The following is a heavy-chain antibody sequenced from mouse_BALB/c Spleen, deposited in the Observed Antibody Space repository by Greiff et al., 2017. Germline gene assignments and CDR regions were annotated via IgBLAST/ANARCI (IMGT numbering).Heavy chain of an antibody. J-gene: IGHJ3*01. CDR2: IDPSDSET. D-gene: IGHD1-1*01. CDR3: AREITTVVAEGFAY. CDR1: GYSFTSYW. V-gene: IGHV1S126*01. Sequence: VKLVESGPQLVRPGASVKISCKASGYSFTSYWMHWVKQRPGQGLEWIGMIDPSDSETRLNQKFKDKATLTVDKSSSTAYMQLSSPTSEDSAVYYCAREITTVVAEGFAYWGQGTLVTVSA.